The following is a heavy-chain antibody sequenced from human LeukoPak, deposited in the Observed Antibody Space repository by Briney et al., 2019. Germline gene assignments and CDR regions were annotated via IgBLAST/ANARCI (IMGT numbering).Heavy chain of an antibody. V-gene: IGHV4-39*07. D-gene: IGHD6-13*01. CDR1: GGSISGSSYY. CDR3: ARGALESKAAAGIDY. J-gene: IGHJ4*02. Sequence: PSETLSLTCTVSGGSISGSSYYWGWIRQPPGKGLEWIGSIYYSGNTYYNPSLKSRVTISVDTSKNQFSLKLSSVTAADTAVYYCARGALESKAAAGIDYWGQGTLVTVSS. CDR2: IYYSGNT.